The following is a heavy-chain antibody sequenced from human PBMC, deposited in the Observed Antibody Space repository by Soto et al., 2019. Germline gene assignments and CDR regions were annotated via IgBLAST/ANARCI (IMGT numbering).Heavy chain of an antibody. D-gene: IGHD6-19*01. Sequence: EVQLVESGGGVVQPGGSLRLSCAASGFSFSDYEMNWVRQAPGKGLEWVSYSSRSGSTIEYADSVKGRFTISRDYAKTSLYLQMNSLRVEDTAVYYCAREGASGWHFDSWGQGTLVTVSS. J-gene: IGHJ4*02. V-gene: IGHV3-48*03. CDR2: SSRSGSTI. CDR3: AREGASGWHFDS. CDR1: GFSFSDYE.